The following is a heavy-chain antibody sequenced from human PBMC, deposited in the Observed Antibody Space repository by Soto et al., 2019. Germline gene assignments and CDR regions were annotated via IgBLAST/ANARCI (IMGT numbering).Heavy chain of an antibody. J-gene: IGHJ5*02. V-gene: IGHV1-69*12. CDR2: IIPIFGTA. CDR1: GGTFSSYA. Sequence: QVQLVQSGAEVKKPGSSVKVSCKASGGTFSSYAISWVRQAPGQGLEWMGGIIPIFGTANYAQKFQGRVTITADDSTSTAYTELSSLRSEDTAVYYCARSGSSEPTGWFDPWGQGTLVTVSS. CDR3: ARSGSSEPTGWFDP. D-gene: IGHD6-6*01.